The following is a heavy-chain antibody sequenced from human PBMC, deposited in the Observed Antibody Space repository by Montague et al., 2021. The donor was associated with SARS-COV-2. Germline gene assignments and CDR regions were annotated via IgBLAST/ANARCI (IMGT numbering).Heavy chain of an antibody. CDR2: IYANGNF. D-gene: IGHD2/OR15-2a*01. CDR3: ARDAYYFGPGRENYGAFDP. Sequence: SETLSLTCSVSGDSITPYGDSIGGYFWSWIRQPAGKGLEWIGRIYANGNFDYNPSLNSRVSMSMDTSKQEFSMRLISVTAAETAVYYCARDAYYFGPGRENYGAFDPWGQGILVTVSS. V-gene: IGHV4-4*07. CDR1: GDSITPYGDSIGGYF. J-gene: IGHJ5*02.